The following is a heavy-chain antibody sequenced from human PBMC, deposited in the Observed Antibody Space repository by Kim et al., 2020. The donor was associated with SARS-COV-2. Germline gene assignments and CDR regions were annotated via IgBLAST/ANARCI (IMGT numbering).Heavy chain of an antibody. J-gene: IGHJ4*02. D-gene: IGHD3-22*01. CDR1: GYSFTSYW. Sequence: GESLKISCKGSGYSFTSYWISWVRQMPGKGLEWMGRIDPSDSYTNYSPSFQGHVTISADKSISTAYLQWSSLKASDTAMYYCARGSKGDSSGYIYSLWGQGTLVTVSS. CDR2: IDPSDSYT. V-gene: IGHV5-10-1*01. CDR3: ARGSKGDSSGYIYSL.